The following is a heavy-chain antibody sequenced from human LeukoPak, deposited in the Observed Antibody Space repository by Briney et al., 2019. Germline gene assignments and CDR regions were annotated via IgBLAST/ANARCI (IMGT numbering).Heavy chain of an antibody. CDR3: ARTPRVRPDY. Sequence: SGGSLRLSCAASGFTFSSYSMNWVRQAPGKGLEWVSYISSSGSTIYYADSVKGRFTISRDNAKNSLYLQMNSLRAEDTAVYYCARTPRVRPDYWGQGTLVTVSS. D-gene: IGHD1-1*01. J-gene: IGHJ4*02. V-gene: IGHV3-48*04. CDR2: ISSSGSTI. CDR1: GFTFSSYS.